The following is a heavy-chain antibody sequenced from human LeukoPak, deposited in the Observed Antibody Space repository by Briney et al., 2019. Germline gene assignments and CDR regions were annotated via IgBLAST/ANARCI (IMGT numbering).Heavy chain of an antibody. Sequence: GASVKVSCKPSGYTLTSHDINWVRQATGQGLEWMGWMNPNSGDTGYAQKFQGRVTMTRDTSINTAYMELSSLTSEDTAVYYCARAGGGYGDYYHYYYYMDVWGSGTTVTVSS. D-gene: IGHD4-17*01. V-gene: IGHV1-8*01. CDR1: GYTLTSHD. CDR2: MNPNSGDT. J-gene: IGHJ6*03. CDR3: ARAGGGYGDYYHYYYYMDV.